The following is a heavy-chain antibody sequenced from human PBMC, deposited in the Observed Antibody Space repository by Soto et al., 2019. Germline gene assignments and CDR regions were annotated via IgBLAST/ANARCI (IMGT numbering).Heavy chain of an antibody. V-gene: IGHV1-69*08. CDR3: ARPDFGDYWYFDL. D-gene: IGHD4-17*01. J-gene: IGHJ2*01. CDR2: IIPALGTT. Sequence: QDQLVQSGAEVKKPGSSVKVSCKAFGGPFSSHTFSWVRQAPGQGLEWMGRIIPALGTTTYAQKFQGRVTMTADESVTTVYMSLNSLRTEDKAVYYCARPDFGDYWYFDLWGRGTLVTVSS. CDR1: GGPFSSHT.